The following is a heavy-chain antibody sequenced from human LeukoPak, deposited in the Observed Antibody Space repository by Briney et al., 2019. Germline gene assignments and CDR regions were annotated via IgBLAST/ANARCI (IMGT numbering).Heavy chain of an antibody. V-gene: IGHV3-30*04. D-gene: IGHD3-22*01. Sequence: GGSLRLSCAASGFTFSRYAMHWLRQTPGRGLAWVPVISYDGSNKYYADSVTGRFTISRDNSKNTLYLQMNSLSAEDTAVYYCARDSVWQVVLSPYHGFDIWGQGTMVTVSS. CDR2: ISYDGSNK. CDR3: ARDSVWQVVLSPYHGFDI. CDR1: GFTFSRYA. J-gene: IGHJ3*02.